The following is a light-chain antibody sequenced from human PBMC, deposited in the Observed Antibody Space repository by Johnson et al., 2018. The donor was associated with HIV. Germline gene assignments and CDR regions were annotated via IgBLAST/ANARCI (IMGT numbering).Light chain of an antibody. CDR3: GTWDSSLSAYV. CDR1: SSNIGSNT. V-gene: IGLV1-44*01. CDR2: RNN. J-gene: IGLJ1*01. Sequence: QSVLTQPPSASGTPGQTVTISCSGSSSNIGSNTVNWYQQLPGTAPKLLIYRNNQRPSGVPDRFSGSKSGTSAPLAISGLQPEDEADYYCGTWDSSLSAYVFGTGTKVTVL.